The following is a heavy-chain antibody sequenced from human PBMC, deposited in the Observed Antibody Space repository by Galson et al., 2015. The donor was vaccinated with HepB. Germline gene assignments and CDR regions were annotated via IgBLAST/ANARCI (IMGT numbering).Heavy chain of an antibody. J-gene: IGHJ6*02. CDR1: GFTFSSYG. V-gene: IGHV3-33*01. CDR2: IWYDGSNK. D-gene: IGHD2-2*01. Sequence: SLRLSCAASGFTFSSYGMHWVRQAPGKGLEWVAVIWYDGSNKYYADSVKGRFTISRDNSKNTLYLQMNSLRAEDTAVYYCARGSLFVVPAANYGMDVWGQGTTVTVSS. CDR3: ARGSLFVVPAANYGMDV.